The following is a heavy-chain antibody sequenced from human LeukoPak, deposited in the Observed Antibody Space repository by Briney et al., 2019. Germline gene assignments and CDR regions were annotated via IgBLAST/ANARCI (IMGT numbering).Heavy chain of an antibody. V-gene: IGHV4-59*01. D-gene: IGHD1-26*01. Sequence: SETLSLTCTVSGGSISSYYWSWIRQPPGKGLEWIGYMYYSGSTNYNPSTNYNPSLKSRVTISVDTSKNQFSLKLSSVTAADTAVYYCARDVGATPGYFDYWGQGTLVTVSS. CDR1: GGSISSYY. CDR3: ARDVGATPGYFDY. CDR2: MYYSGST. J-gene: IGHJ4*02.